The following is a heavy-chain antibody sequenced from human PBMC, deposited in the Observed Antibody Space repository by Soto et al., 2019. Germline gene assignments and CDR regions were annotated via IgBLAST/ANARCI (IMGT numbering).Heavy chain of an antibody. CDR3: ARDKITGLFDY. CDR2: IYHSGST. D-gene: IGHD2-8*02. J-gene: IGHJ4*02. Sequence: SETLSLTCAVSGGSISSGGYSWSWIRQRPGKGLEWIGEIYHSGSTNYNPSLKSRVTISVDTSKNQFSLKLTSVTAADTAVYYCARDKITGLFDYWGQGTLVTVSS. V-gene: IGHV4-30-2*01. CDR1: GGSISSGGYS.